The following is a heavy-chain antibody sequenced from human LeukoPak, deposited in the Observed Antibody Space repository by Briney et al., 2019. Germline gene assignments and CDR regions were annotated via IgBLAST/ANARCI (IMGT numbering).Heavy chain of an antibody. CDR1: GDSVSSNSAV. Sequence: SQTLPLTCAISGDSVSSNSAVWNWIRQSPSRGLEWLGRTYYRSKWYNEYAVSVKSRITINPGTSKNQFSLQLNSVTPEDTAVYYCARDTGAAISTFDIWGQGTVVTVSS. CDR2: TYYRSKWYN. V-gene: IGHV6-1*01. D-gene: IGHD5-12*01. CDR3: ARDTGAAISTFDI. J-gene: IGHJ3*02.